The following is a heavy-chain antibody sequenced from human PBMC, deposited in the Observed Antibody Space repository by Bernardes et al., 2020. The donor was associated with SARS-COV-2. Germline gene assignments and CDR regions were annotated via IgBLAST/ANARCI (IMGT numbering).Heavy chain of an antibody. CDR2: IYYSGST. J-gene: IGHJ4*02. Sequence: SETLSLTRTVSGGSISSYYWSWIRQPPGKGLEWIGYIYYSGSTNYNPSLKSRVTISVDTSKNQFSLKLSSVTAADTAVYYCARDAGGYFDYWGQGTLVTVSS. CDR1: GGSISSYY. V-gene: IGHV4-59*01. CDR3: ARDAGGYFDY.